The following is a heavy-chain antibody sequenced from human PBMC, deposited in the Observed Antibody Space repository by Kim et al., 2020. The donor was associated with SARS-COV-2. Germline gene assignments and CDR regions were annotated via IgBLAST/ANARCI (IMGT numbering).Heavy chain of an antibody. J-gene: IGHJ4*02. D-gene: IGHD5-12*01. CDR3: ARYGSRDGYNYSFDY. Sequence: GGSLRLSCAASGFSLSNYWMSWVRQAPGKGLEWVANIKKDGSEKYYVDSVKGRFTISRDNAKNSLYLQMNSLRAEDTAIYYCARYGSRDGYNYSFDYWGQGTLVTVSS. V-gene: IGHV3-7*05. CDR1: GFSLSNYW. CDR2: IKKDGSEK.